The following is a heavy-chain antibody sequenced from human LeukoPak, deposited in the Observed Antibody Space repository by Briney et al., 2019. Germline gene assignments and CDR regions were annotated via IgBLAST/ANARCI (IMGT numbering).Heavy chain of an antibody. D-gene: IGHD3-22*01. V-gene: IGHV1-8*01. Sequence: ASVKVSCKASGYTSTSYDINWVRQATGQGLEWMGWMNPNSGNTGYAQKFQGRVTMTRNTSISTAYMELSSLRSEDTAVYYCARGLFGITMIVVVPDWFDPWGQGTLVTVSS. J-gene: IGHJ5*02. CDR1: GYTSTSYD. CDR2: MNPNSGNT. CDR3: ARGLFGITMIVVVPDWFDP.